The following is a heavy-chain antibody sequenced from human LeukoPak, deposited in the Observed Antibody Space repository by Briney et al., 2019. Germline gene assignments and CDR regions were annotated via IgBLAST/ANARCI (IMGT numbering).Heavy chain of an antibody. J-gene: IGHJ5*02. CDR2: INSDGSST. CDR1: GFTFSSYW. CDR3: ARDMFVLEQQSAITNWFDP. Sequence: GGSLRVSCAASGFTFSSYWMHWVRQAPGKGLVWVSRINSDGSSTSYADSVKGRFTISRDNAKNTLYLQMNSLRAEDTAVYYCARDMFVLEQQSAITNWFDPWGQGTLVTVSS. V-gene: IGHV3-74*01. D-gene: IGHD6-13*01.